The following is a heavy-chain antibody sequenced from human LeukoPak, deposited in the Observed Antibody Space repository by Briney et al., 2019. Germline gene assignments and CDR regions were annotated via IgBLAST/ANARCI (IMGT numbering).Heavy chain of an antibody. D-gene: IGHD3-10*01. CDR2: MNPNSGNT. V-gene: IGHV1-8*03. CDR3: AIGYREDAFDI. CDR1: GYTFTGYY. Sequence: ASVKVSCKASGYTFTGYYMHWVRQAPGQGLEWMGWMNPNSGNTGYAQKFQGRVTITRNTSISTAYMELSSLRSEDTAVYYCAIGYREDAFDIWGQGTMVTVSS. J-gene: IGHJ3*02.